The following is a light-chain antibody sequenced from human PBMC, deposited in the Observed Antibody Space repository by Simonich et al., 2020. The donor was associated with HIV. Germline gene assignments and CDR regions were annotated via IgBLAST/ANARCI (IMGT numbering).Light chain of an antibody. J-gene: IGKJ5*01. CDR2: GAS. Sequence: EIVMTQSPATLSVSPGERATPSCRASQRVNSNVAWYQQKPGQAPRLLIYGASSRATGIPDRFSGSGSGTEFTLTISSLQSEDFAVYYCQQYNNWPLTFGQGTRLEIK. CDR3: QQYNNWPLT. CDR1: QRVNSN. V-gene: IGKV3D-15*01.